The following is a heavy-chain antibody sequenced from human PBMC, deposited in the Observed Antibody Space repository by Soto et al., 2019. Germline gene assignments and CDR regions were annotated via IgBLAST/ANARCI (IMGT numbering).Heavy chain of an antibody. CDR1: GFSLSTSGVG. D-gene: IGHD5-18*01. V-gene: IGHV2-5*02. J-gene: IGHJ4*02. Sequence: QITLKESGPTLVKPTQTLTLTCTFSGFSLSTSGVGVGWIRQPPGKALEWLALIYWDYDKRYSPSLKSRLTIHKDTYKNQVVLTMTNMDAVDNATYYGAHSGGESDGFDYWGPGTLVTVSS. CDR3: AHSGGESDGFDY. CDR2: IYWDYDK.